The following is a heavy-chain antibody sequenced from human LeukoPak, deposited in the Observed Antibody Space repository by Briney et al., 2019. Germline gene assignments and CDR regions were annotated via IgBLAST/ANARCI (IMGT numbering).Heavy chain of an antibody. CDR2: ISSSSSTI. J-gene: IGHJ4*02. V-gene: IGHV3-48*04. D-gene: IGHD6-19*01. CDR1: GFTFSSYS. CDR3: ARVYSSGFPGY. Sequence: GGSLRLSCAASGFTFSSYSVNWVRQAPGKGLEWVSYISSSSSTIYYADSVKGRFTISRDNAKNSLYLQMNSLRAEDTAVYYCARVYSSGFPGYWGQGTLVTVSS.